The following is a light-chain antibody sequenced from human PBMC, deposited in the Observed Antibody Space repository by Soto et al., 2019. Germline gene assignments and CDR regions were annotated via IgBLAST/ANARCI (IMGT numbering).Light chain of an antibody. V-gene: IGLV2-14*01. CDR2: EVT. Sequence: QSALTQPASVSGSLGQSITISCTGTTSDVGSYKYVPWYQQHPGKAPKLMIYEVTNRPSGVSNRFSGSKSGNTASLTISGLRAEDEADYFCSSYTNNKNIPYVFGSGTKV. CDR3: SSYTNNKNIPYV. CDR1: TSDVGSYKY. J-gene: IGLJ1*01.